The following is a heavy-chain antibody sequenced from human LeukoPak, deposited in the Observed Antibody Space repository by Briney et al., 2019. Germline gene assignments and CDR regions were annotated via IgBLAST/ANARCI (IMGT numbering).Heavy chain of an antibody. CDR2: IKEDGSEK. V-gene: IGHV3-7*01. Sequence: GGSLRLSCAASGFTFSSYWMTWVRQAPGKGLEWVANIKEDGSEKYYVDSVKGRFTISRDNAKNSLYLQMNSPRAEDTAVYYCARGGASNYRAGFFYWGQGNLVTVSS. D-gene: IGHD1-26*01. CDR3: ARGGASNYRAGFFY. CDR1: GFTFSSYW. J-gene: IGHJ4*02.